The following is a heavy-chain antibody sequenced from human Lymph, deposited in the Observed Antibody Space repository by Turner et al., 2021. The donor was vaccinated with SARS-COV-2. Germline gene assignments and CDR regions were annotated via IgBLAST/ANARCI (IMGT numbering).Heavy chain of an antibody. J-gene: IGHJ6*02. CDR2: INPNSGDT. Sequence: QVQLGTPGERGKKPGTSGKVSCKAPGNTFTGHYMHWVRQAPGQGGEWMGWINPNSGDTNYAQKFQGRVTMTRDTSISTVYMELSRLRSDDTAVYYCARGASVTPDRYYYYYYGMDVWGQGTTVTVSS. D-gene: IGHD4-17*01. V-gene: IGHV1-2*02. CDR3: ARGASVTPDRYYYYYYGMDV. CDR1: GNTFTGHY.